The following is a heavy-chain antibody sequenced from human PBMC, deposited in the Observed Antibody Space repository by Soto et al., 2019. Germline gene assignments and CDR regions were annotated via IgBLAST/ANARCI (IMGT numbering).Heavy chain of an antibody. CDR1: GDTFAFYS. V-gene: IGHV1-69*02. D-gene: IGHD3-10*01. J-gene: IGHJ4*02. CDR2: INPILSMS. Sequence: QVQLVQSGAEVKRPGSSVKVSCKASGDTFAFYSINWVRQAPGLGLEWMGKINPILSMSNYAQRFQGRVMMTADKSTRTAYMVLNSLRSEDTAIYYCATSYGSGYRAFDYWGQGALVTVSS. CDR3: ATSYGSGYRAFDY.